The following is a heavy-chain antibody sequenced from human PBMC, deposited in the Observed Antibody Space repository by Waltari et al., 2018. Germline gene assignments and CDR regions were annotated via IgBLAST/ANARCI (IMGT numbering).Heavy chain of an antibody. CDR2: IYYSGST. CDR3: ARRFYCGGDCVIFDY. V-gene: IGHV4-39*07. J-gene: IGHJ4*02. CDR1: GGSISSSSYY. Sequence: QLQLQESGPGLVKPSETLSLTCPVSGGSISSSSYYWGWIRQPPGKGLEWIGSIYYSGSTYYNPSLKSRVTISVDTSKNQFSLKLSSVTAADTAVYYCARRFYCGGDCVIFDYWGQGTLVTVSS. D-gene: IGHD2-21*02.